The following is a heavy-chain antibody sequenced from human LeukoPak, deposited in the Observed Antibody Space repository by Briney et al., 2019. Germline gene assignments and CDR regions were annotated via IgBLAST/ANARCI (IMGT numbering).Heavy chain of an antibody. V-gene: IGHV4-38-2*02. CDR3: ARLLDTAMELGY. Sequence: SETLSLTCTVSGHSIIDSYYWGWIRQPPGKGLEWIGSIYHSGSTYYNPSLKSRVTISVDTSKNQFSLKLSSVTAADTAVYYCARLLDTAMELGYWGQGTLVTVSS. CDR2: IYHSGST. CDR1: GHSIIDSYY. J-gene: IGHJ4*02. D-gene: IGHD5-18*01.